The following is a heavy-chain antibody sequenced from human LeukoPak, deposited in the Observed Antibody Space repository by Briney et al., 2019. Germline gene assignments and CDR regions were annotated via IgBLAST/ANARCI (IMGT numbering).Heavy chain of an antibody. Sequence: GGSLRLSCAASGFTVSSNYMSWVRQAPGKGLEWVSVIYSGGSTNYADSVKGRFTISRDNSKNTLYLQMNSQRAEDTAVYYCARVLSSYYYYGMDVWGQGTTVTVSS. V-gene: IGHV3-66*01. J-gene: IGHJ6*02. CDR2: IYSGGST. CDR3: ARVLSSYYYYGMDV. CDR1: GFTVSSNY. D-gene: IGHD2-8*01.